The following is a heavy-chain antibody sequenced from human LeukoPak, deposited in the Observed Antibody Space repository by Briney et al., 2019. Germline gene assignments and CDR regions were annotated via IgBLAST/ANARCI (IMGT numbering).Heavy chain of an antibody. CDR3: TTGHYDSSGYPDH. D-gene: IGHD3-22*01. J-gene: IGHJ5*02. CDR2: IKSKTDGGTT. Sequence: GGSLRLSCAASGFTFSNAWMSWVRQAPGKGLEWVGRIKSKTDGGTTDYAAPVKGRFTISRDDSKNTLYLQMNSLKTEDTAVYYCTTGHYDSSGYPDHWGQGTLVTVSS. CDR1: GFTFSNAW. V-gene: IGHV3-15*01.